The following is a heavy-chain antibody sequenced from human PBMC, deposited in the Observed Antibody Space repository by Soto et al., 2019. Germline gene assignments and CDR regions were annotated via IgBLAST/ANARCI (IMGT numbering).Heavy chain of an antibody. CDR1: GGSISSSSYY. CDR3: ARLSHLMLRAFDI. Sequence: PSDTLSLTVTVSGGSISSSSYYWGWIRQPPGKGLEWIGSIYYSGSTYYNPSLKSRVTISVDTSKNQFSLKLSSVTAADTAVYYCARLSHLMLRAFDIWGQGTMVTVSS. CDR2: IYYSGST. J-gene: IGHJ3*02. V-gene: IGHV4-39*01. D-gene: IGHD2-8*01.